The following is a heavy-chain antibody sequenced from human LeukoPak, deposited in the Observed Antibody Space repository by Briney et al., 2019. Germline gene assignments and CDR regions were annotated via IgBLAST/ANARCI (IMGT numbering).Heavy chain of an antibody. V-gene: IGHV4-59*01. CDR1: GGSISSYY. J-gene: IGHJ4*02. CDR3: ARQTAALDY. Sequence: SETLSLTCTVSGGSISSYYWSWIRQPPGKGLEWIGYIYYSGSTNYNPSLKGRVTISVDTSKNQFSLKLSSVTAADTAVYYCARQTAALDYWGQGTLVTVSS. CDR2: IYYSGST. D-gene: IGHD2-2*01.